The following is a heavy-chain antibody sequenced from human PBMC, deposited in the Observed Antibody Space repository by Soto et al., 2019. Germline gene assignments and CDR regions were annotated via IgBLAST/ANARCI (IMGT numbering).Heavy chain of an antibody. D-gene: IGHD3-9*01. CDR2: ISAYNGNT. CDR1: GYTFTSYG. V-gene: IGHV1-18*01. Sequence: ASVKVSCKASGYTFTSYGISWVRQAPGQGLEWMGWISAYNGNTNYAQKLQGRVTMTTDTSTSTAYMELRSLRSDDTAVYYCAREVPDILTGYYRWFDPWGQGTLVTVSS. CDR3: AREVPDILTGYYRWFDP. J-gene: IGHJ5*02.